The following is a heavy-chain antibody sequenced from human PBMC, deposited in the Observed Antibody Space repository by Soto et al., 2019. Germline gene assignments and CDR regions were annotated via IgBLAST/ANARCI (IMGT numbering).Heavy chain of an antibody. J-gene: IGHJ6*02. CDR2: IDPSDSYT. V-gene: IGHV5-10-1*01. CDR1: GYSFTSYW. D-gene: IGHD3-22*01. CDR3: ARARIYYDSSGYPIRGGGMDV. Sequence: PGESLKISCKGSGYSFTSYWINWVRQMPGKGLEWMGRIDPSDSYTKNSPSFQGHVTISADKSISTAYLQWSSLKASGTAMYYCARARIYYDSSGYPIRGGGMDVWGQGTTVTVSS.